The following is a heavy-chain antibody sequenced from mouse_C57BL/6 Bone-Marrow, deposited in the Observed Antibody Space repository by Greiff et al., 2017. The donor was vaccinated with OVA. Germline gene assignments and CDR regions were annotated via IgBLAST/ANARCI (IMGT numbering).Heavy chain of an antibody. CDR1: GFTFSNYW. J-gene: IGHJ2*01. D-gene: IGHD1-1*02. CDR3: TEDYGNYFDY. CDR2: IRLKSDNYAT. V-gene: IGHV6-3*01. Sequence: EVKVEESGGGLVHPGGSMKLSCVASGFTFSNYWMNWVRQSPEKGLEWVAQIRLKSDNYATHYAESVKGRFTISRDDSKSSVYLQMNNLRAEDTGIYYCTEDYGNYFDYWGQGTTLTVSS.